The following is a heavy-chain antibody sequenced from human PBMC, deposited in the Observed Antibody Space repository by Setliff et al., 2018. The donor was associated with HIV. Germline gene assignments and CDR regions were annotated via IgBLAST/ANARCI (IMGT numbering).Heavy chain of an antibody. J-gene: IGHJ4*03. CDR2: IYTSGSS. D-gene: IGHD5-12*01. CDR3: ARAPYSAYDYTSFHT. V-gene: IGHV4-4*08. CDR1: NDSNTSFY. Sequence: SETLSLTCTVSNDSNTSFYWTWIRQPPGKGLEWIGDIYTSGSSNYNPSLKSRVTFSIDTSKNQFSLKLDSVTAADTAVYYCARAPYSAYDYTSFHTWGQGTMVTVSS.